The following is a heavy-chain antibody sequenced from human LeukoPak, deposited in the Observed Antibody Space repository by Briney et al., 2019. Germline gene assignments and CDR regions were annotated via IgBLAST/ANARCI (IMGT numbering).Heavy chain of an antibody. Sequence: SETLSLTCAVYGGSFSGYYWSWIRQPPGKGLEWIGEINHSGSTNFNPSLKSRVTISVDTSKNQFSLKLSSVTAADTAVYYCARGQIAIVVVPAARGPYDYWGQGTLVTVSS. CDR2: INHSGST. CDR3: ARGQIAIVVVPAARGPYDY. D-gene: IGHD2-2*01. J-gene: IGHJ4*02. V-gene: IGHV4-34*01. CDR1: GGSFSGYY.